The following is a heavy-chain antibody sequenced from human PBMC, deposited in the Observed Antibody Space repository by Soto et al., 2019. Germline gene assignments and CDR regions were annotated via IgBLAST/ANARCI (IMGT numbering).Heavy chain of an antibody. D-gene: IGHD1-26*01. CDR2: IIPIFGTA. CDR3: ATFGDTLHSGSYSFDY. J-gene: IGHJ4*02. V-gene: IGHV1-69*01. CDR1: GGTFSSYA. Sequence: QVQLVQSGAEVKKPGSSVKVSCKASGGTFSSYAISWVRQAPGQGLEWMGGIIPIFGTANYAQKFQGRVTMTADESTSTAYMELSSLRSEDTAVYYCATFGDTLHSGSYSFDYWGQGTLVTVSS.